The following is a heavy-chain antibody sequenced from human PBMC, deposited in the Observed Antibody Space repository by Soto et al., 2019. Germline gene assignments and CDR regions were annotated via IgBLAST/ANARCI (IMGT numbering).Heavy chain of an antibody. V-gene: IGHV1-18*01. CDR1: GDTFTNFG. D-gene: IGHD3-10*01. Sequence: HLVQSGPEVKQPGASVTVSCKTSGDTFTNFGLSWVRQAPGQGLEWMGWIATYNSNKNYAQKFQGRLTLTTDTSTSTAYMELKSLGYDDTAVYYCARVLRGVVSWFDPWGQGTLVTGSS. CDR2: IATYNSNK. CDR3: ARVLRGVVSWFDP. J-gene: IGHJ5*02.